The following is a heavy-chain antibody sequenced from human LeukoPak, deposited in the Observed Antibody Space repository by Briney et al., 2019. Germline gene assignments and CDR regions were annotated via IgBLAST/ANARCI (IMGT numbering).Heavy chain of an antibody. D-gene: IGHD2-2*01. CDR2: INHSGST. J-gene: IGHJ1*01. CDR1: GGSFSGYY. V-gene: IGHV4-34*01. Sequence: SETLSLTCAVYGGSFSGYYWSWIRQPPGKGLEWIGEINHSGSTNYNPSLKSRVTISVDTSKNQFSLKLSSVTAADTAVYNCAREAQYCSSTSCYGQYFQHWGQGTLVTVSS. CDR3: AREAQYCSSTSCYGQYFQH.